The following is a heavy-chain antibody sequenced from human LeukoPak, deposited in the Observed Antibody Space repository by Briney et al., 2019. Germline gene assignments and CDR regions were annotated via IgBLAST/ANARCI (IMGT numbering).Heavy chain of an antibody. J-gene: IGHJ1*01. CDR3: ARDAQNYYDSSGYYPTTFQH. V-gene: IGHV1-46*01. CDR2: VNPSGGST. Sequence: GASVKVSCKASGYTFTSYYIHWVRQAPGQGLEWMGIVNPSGGSTSYAQKFQGRVTITADESTSTAYMELSSLRSENTAVYYCARDAQNYYDSSGYYPTTFQHWGQGTLVTVSS. CDR1: GYTFTSYY. D-gene: IGHD3-22*01.